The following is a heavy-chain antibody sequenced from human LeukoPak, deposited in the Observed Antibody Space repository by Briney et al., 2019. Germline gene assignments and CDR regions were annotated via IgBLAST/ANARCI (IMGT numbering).Heavy chain of an antibody. CDR3: ARGGMLRRH. J-gene: IGHJ4*02. V-gene: IGHV4-34*01. CDR2: INHSGST. Sequence: SETLSLTCAAYGGSLSGYYWSWIRQPPGKGLEWIGEINHSGSTNYNPSLKSRVTISVDTSKNQLSLKLSSVTAADTAAYYCARGGMLRRHWGQGTLVTVSS. D-gene: IGHD3-10*01. CDR1: GGSLSGYY.